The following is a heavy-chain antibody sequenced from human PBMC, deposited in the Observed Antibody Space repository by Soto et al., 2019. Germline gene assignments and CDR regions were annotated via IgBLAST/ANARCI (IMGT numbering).Heavy chain of an antibody. V-gene: IGHV1-18*01. CDR1: GFTFTNYA. CDR3: ARDGRAFSIFGETMDV. D-gene: IGHD3-3*01. Sequence: ASVKVSCKTSGFTFTNYAINWVRQAPGQGLQWMGWISAYSGDTKYAQRFQDRLTVTTDPSTTTAYMELRSLRSDDTAVYYCARDGRAFSIFGETMDVWGQGTTVTVSS. CDR2: ISAYSGDT. J-gene: IGHJ6*02.